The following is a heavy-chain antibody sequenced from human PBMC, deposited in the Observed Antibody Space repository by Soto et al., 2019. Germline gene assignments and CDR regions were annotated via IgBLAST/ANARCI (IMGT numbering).Heavy chain of an antibody. D-gene: IGHD6-6*01. CDR1: GGTFSSYA. J-gene: IGHJ6*02. CDR3: ARGEYRSSLGVYYYYGMDV. CDR2: IIPIFGTA. Sequence: QVQLVQSGAEVKKPGSSVKVSCKASGGTFSSYAISWVRQAPGQGLEWMGGIIPIFGTANYAQKFQGRVTITADEATSTAYMELSSLRSEDTAVYYCARGEYRSSLGVYYYYGMDVWGQGTTVTVSS. V-gene: IGHV1-69*12.